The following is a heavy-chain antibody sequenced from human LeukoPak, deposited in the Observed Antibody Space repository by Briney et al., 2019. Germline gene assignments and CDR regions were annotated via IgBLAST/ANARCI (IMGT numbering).Heavy chain of an antibody. CDR2: MSPNSGNT. CDR1: GYTFTNYD. J-gene: IGHJ6*02. D-gene: IGHD2-2*01. V-gene: IGHV1-8*01. CDR3: ASRIPPRDVVPAANYYGMDV. Sequence: ASVKVSCKTSGYTFTNYDINWVRQATGQGFEWMGWMSPNSGNTGYAQKFQGRVAMTMDTSIRTAYMELSSLRSEDTAVYYCASRIPPRDVVPAANYYGMDVWGQGTTVTVSS.